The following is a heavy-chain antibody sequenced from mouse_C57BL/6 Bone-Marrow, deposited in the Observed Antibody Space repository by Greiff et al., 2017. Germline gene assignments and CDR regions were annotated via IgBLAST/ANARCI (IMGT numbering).Heavy chain of an antibody. CDR3: AIERRYGINAMDN. Sequence: VQLQQPGAELVKPGASVKVSCKASGYTFTSYWMHWVKQRPGQGLEWIGRIHPSDSDTNYNQKFKGKATLTVDKSSSTAYMQLSSLTSEYSAVYYCAIERRYGINAMDNWGQGTSVTVSS. J-gene: IGHJ4*01. CDR1: GYTFTSYW. V-gene: IGHV1-74*01. CDR2: IHPSDSDT. D-gene: IGHD1-1*01.